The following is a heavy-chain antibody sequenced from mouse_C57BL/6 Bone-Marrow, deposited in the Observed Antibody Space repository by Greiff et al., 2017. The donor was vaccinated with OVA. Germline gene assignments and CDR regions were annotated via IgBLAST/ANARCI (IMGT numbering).Heavy chain of an antibody. CDR3: ARSGGY. CDR1: GYTFTDYY. CDR2: IYPGSGNT. Sequence: VQLQQSGAELVRPGASVKLSCKASGYTFTDYYINWVKQRPGQGLEWIARIYPGSGNTYYNEKFKGKATLTAEKSSSTAYMQLSSLTSEDSAVYFCARSGGYWGQGTSVTVSS. V-gene: IGHV1-76*01. J-gene: IGHJ4*01.